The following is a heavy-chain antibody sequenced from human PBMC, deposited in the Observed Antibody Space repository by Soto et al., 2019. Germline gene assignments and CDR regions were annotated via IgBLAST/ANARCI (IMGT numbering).Heavy chain of an antibody. J-gene: IGHJ6*02. CDR2: INAGNGNT. D-gene: IGHD2-2*02. V-gene: IGHV1-3*01. CDR1: GYTFTSYA. Sequence: ASVKVSCKASGYTFTSYAMHWVRQAPGQRLEWMGWINAGNGNTKYSQKFQGRVTITRDTSASTAYMELGSLRSEDTAVYYCAGRRYCSSTSCYRNYYYGMDVWGQGTTVTVSS. CDR3: AGRRYCSSTSCYRNYYYGMDV.